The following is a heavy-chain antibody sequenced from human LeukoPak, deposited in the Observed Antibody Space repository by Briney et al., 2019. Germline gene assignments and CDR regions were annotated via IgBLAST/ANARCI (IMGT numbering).Heavy chain of an antibody. V-gene: IGHV4-4*07. CDR1: GGSISSYY. Sequence: PSETLSLTCTVSGGSISSYYWSWIRQPAGKGLEWIGRIYTSGSANYNPSLKSRVTTSVDTTKNQFSLKLSSVPAADTAVYYCARYSGSGYWGGAFDYWGQGTLVTVSS. J-gene: IGHJ4*02. D-gene: IGHD3-22*01. CDR3: ARYSGSGYWGGAFDY. CDR2: IYTSGSA.